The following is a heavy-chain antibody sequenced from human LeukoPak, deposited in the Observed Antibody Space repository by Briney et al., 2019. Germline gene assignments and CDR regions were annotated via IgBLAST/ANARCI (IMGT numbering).Heavy chain of an antibody. J-gene: IGHJ3*02. V-gene: IGHV3-21*01. D-gene: IGHD3-10*01. CDR2: ISTSRSYI. CDR3: ARDGDYYGSGSYRDGFDI. CDR1: GFTFSSYG. Sequence: GGSLRLSCAASGFTFSSYGMNWVRQAPGKGLEWVSSISTSRSYIYYADSVKGRFTISRDNAKNSLYLQMNSLRAEDTAVYYCARDGDYYGSGSYRDGFDIWGQGTMVTVSS.